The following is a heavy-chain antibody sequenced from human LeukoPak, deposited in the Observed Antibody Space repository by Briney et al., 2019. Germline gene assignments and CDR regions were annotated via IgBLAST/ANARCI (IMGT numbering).Heavy chain of an antibody. CDR1: GGSISSYY. CDR3: ARHPRAYAAAGTGQDDWFDP. J-gene: IGHJ5*02. D-gene: IGHD6-13*01. V-gene: IGHV4-59*08. Sequence: SETLSLTCTVSGGSISSYYWSWIRQPPGRGLEWIGYIYYSGSTNYNPSLKSRVTISVDTSKNQFSLKLSSVTAADTAVYYCARHPRAYAAAGTGQDDWFDPWGQGSLVTVSS. CDR2: IYYSGST.